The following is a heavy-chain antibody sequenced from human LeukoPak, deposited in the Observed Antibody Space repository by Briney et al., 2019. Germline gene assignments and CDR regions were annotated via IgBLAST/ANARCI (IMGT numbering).Heavy chain of an antibody. CDR1: GFIVSHNY. CDR3: ARGWASGRGGFLDYFDY. CDR2: ISYDGSNK. V-gene: IGHV3-30-3*01. Sequence: GGSLRLSCAASGFIVSHNYMTWVRQAPGKGLEWVAVISYDGSNKSYADSVKGRFTISRDNSKNTLYLQMNSLRAEDTAVYYCARGWASGRGGFLDYFDYWGQGTLVTVSS. D-gene: IGHD3-16*01. J-gene: IGHJ4*02.